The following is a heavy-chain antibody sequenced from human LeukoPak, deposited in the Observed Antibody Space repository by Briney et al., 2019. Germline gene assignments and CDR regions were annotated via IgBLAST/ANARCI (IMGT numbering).Heavy chain of an antibody. V-gene: IGHV4-34*01. D-gene: IGHD1-14*01. J-gene: IGHJ4*02. CDR1: GGSFSGYY. CDR2: INHSGST. Sequence: ASETLSLTCAVYGGSFSGYYWSWIRQPPGKGLEWIGEINHSGSTNYNPSLKSRVTISVDTSKNQFSLKLSSVTAAETAVYYCARDTGVRPRVAHFDYWGQGTLVTVSS. CDR3: ARDTGVRPRVAHFDY.